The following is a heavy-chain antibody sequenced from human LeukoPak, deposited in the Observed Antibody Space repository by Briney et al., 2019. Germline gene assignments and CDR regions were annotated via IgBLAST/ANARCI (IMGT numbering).Heavy chain of an antibody. V-gene: IGHV5-51*01. D-gene: IGHD1-7*01. CDR2: IYPGDSDI. CDR3: ARITGTKDFDY. CDR1: GYSFATYW. J-gene: IGHJ4*02. Sequence: RESLKISCKGSGYSFATYWIGWVRQMPGKGLEWMGIIYPGDSDIRYSPSIQGQVSISADKSISTAYLQWSSLKASDTAMYYCARITGTKDFDYWGQGTLVTVSS.